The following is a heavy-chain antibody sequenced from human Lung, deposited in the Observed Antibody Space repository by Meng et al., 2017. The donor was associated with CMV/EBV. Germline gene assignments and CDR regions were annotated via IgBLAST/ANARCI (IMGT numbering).Heavy chain of an antibody. V-gene: IGHV1-69*10. CDR3: ARSRVLSSSPSRPPTYGMDV. Sequence: SSXXVSXQSTVCTSRSYVISWVRQAPGQGLEWMGVIIPILGRANYGQKFQARVTITADKSTSTAHMELSSLRSEDTAVYYCARSRVLSSSPSRPPTYGMDVXGQGXTAIYSS. CDR1: VCTSRSYV. J-gene: IGHJ6*02. CDR2: IIPILGRA. D-gene: IGHD2-2*01.